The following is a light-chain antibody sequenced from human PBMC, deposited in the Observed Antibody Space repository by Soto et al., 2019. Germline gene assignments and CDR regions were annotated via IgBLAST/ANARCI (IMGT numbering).Light chain of an antibody. CDR3: NSYTSSSTRV. V-gene: IGLV2-14*01. CDR2: EVS. J-gene: IGLJ2*01. CDR1: SSDIGGYNY. Sequence: QSALTQPASVSGSPGQSITISCTGTSSDIGGYNYVSWYQQHPGKAPKVIIYEVSNRPSGVSNRFSGSKSGNTTSLTISGLQAEDEADYYCNSYTSSSTRVFGGGTKRTVL.